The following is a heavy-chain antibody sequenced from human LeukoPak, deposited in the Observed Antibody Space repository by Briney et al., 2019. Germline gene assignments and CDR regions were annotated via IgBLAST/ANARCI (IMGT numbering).Heavy chain of an antibody. D-gene: IGHD6-19*01. CDR1: GYTFTGYW. CDR2: INPNSGDT. Sequence: ASVKVSCKASGYTFTGYWMHWVRQAPGQGLEWMGWINPNSGDTNYGQKFQGRVTMTRDTSISTAYMELRSLRSDDTAVYYCARGAAGNSGWYGDYWGQGTLVTVSS. J-gene: IGHJ4*02. CDR3: ARGAAGNSGWYGDY. V-gene: IGHV1-2*02.